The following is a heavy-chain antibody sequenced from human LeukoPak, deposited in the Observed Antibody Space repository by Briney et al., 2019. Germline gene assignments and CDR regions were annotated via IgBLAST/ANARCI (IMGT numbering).Heavy chain of an antibody. CDR2: ISGSAGST. J-gene: IGHJ4*02. CDR3: AKGSPYSGSSFDS. D-gene: IGHD1-26*01. CDR1: GFTFSTYA. Sequence: GRSLRLSCAASGFTFSTYAMSWVRQAPGQGLECVSAISGSAGSTYYADSVKGRFTISRDNSKNTLYLQMNSLRAEDTAVYYCAKGSPYSGSSFDSWGQGTLVTVSS. V-gene: IGHV3-23*01.